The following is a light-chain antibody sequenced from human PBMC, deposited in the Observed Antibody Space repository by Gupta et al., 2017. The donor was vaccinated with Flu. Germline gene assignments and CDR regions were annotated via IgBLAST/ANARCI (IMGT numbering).Light chain of an antibody. CDR3: QQYYSPPYT. CDR2: WAS. J-gene: IGKJ2*01. CDR1: QSVLYSSNNKNY. V-gene: IGKV4-1*01. Sequence: DIVMTHSPDSRPVSLGERATINCKSSQSVLYSSNNKNYLAWYQQKPGQPPKLLIYWASTRESGVPDRFSGSGSGTDFTLTISSLQAEDVAVYYCQQYYSPPYTFGWGTKLEIK.